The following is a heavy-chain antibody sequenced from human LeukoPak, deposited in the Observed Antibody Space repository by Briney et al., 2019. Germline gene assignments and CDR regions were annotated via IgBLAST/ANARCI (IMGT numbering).Heavy chain of an antibody. CDR2: ISGYNGNT. CDR3: ARDRGYSSGWFRNWFDP. J-gene: IGHJ5*02. Sequence: GASVKVSCKASGFTFSNYGINWVRQAPGQGLEWMGWISGYNGNTKYAQKFQGRVTITRDTSASTAYMELSSLRSEDTAVYYCARDRGYSSGWFRNWFDPWGQGTLVTVSS. V-gene: IGHV1-18*01. CDR1: GFTFSNYG. D-gene: IGHD6-19*01.